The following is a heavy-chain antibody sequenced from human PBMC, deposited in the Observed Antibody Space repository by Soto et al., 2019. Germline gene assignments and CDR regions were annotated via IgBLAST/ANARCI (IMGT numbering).Heavy chain of an antibody. CDR2: IWYDGSNK. CDR3: ARSGEWLRLGWFDP. CDR1: GFTFSSYG. V-gene: IGHV3-33*01. J-gene: IGHJ5*02. Sequence: QVQLVESGGGVVQPGRSLRLSCAASGFTFSSYGMHWVRQAPGKGLEWVAVIWYDGSNKYYADSVKGRFTISRDNSKNRLYLQMNSLRAEDTAVYYCARSGEWLRLGWFDPWGQGTLVTVSS. D-gene: IGHD6-19*01.